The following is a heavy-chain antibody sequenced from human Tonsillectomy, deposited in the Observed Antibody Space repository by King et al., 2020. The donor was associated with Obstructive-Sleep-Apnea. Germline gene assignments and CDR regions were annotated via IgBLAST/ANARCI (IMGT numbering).Heavy chain of an antibody. D-gene: IGHD4-11*01. CDR2: IKSERAGGTT. Sequence: DVQLVESGGGLVKPGGSLRLSCAASVLSFTNAWMSWVRQSPGKGLEWVGRIKSERAGGTTDYAAPVKGRFTISRDDSKNTLYLQMNSLKTEDTAVYYCATLYRLDPWGQGTLVTVSS. CDR1: VLSFTNAW. CDR3: ATLYRLDP. V-gene: IGHV3-15*01. J-gene: IGHJ5*02.